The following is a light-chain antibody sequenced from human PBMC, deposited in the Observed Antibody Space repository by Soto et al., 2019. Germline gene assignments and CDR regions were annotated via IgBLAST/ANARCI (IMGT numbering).Light chain of an antibody. CDR3: QQTYSAPGT. CDR1: QNITKF. CDR2: VTS. V-gene: IGKV1-39*01. Sequence: DIQMTQSPSSLSASLGDRVTVTCRPSQNITKFLNWYQEKPGKAPKVLIYVTSNLENGVPPRFSGSGFGTEFTLTISSLQPEDYATYYCQQTYSAPGTFGQGTRVEV. J-gene: IGKJ1*01.